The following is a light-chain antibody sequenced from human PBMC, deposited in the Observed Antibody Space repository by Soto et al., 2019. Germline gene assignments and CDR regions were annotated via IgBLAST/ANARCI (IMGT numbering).Light chain of an antibody. V-gene: IGKV1-27*01. CDR2: AAS. Sequence: DTQMTQSPSSLSASVGDRVTITRRASQGISNYLVWYQQKPGKVPKLLIYAASTLQSGVPSRFSGSGSGTDFTLTISSLQPEDVATYYCQNYKGAPWTFGQGTKV. CDR1: QGISNY. CDR3: QNYKGAPWT. J-gene: IGKJ1*01.